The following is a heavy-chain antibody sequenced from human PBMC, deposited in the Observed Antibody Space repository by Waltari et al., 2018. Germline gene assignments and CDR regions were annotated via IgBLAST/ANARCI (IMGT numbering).Heavy chain of an antibody. CDR2: ISYDGSNK. D-gene: IGHD4-17*01. V-gene: IGHV3-30*18. Sequence: QVQLVESGGGVVQPGRSLRLSCAASGFTFSSYGMHWVRQAPGKGLEWVAVISYDGSNKYYADSVKGRFTISRDNSKNTLYLQMNSLRAEDTAVYYCAKVVPYGDYGGDYFDYWGQGTLVTVSS. J-gene: IGHJ4*02. CDR3: AKVVPYGDYGGDYFDY. CDR1: GFTFSSYG.